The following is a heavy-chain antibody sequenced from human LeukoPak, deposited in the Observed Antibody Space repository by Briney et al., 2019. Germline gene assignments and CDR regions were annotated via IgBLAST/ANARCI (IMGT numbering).Heavy chain of an antibody. D-gene: IGHD6-13*01. CDR3: ARSLSGVTKGSRNWFDP. Sequence: SETLSLTCNVSGGAISSYYGSWIRQPPGKGLEWIGYIYYSGSTNYNPSLKSRVTISVDTSKNQFSLKLSSVTAADTAVYYCARSLSGVTKGSRNWFDPWGQGTLVTVSS. V-gene: IGHV4-59*01. CDR2: IYYSGST. CDR1: GGAISSYY. J-gene: IGHJ5*02.